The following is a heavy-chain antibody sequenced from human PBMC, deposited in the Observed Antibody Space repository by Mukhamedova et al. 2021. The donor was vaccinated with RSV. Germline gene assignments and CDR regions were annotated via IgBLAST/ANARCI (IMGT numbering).Heavy chain of an antibody. CDR3: ARDGEAYSGYDLHRRVDP. D-gene: IGHD5-12*01. CDR2: ISVSNGNT. J-gene: IGHJ5*02. Sequence: GQGLEWMGWISVSNGNTNFAQKFPGRVTMTTDPSTRTAYMELRTLRSDDTAVYYCARDGEAYSGYDLHRRVDPWGQGTRVTVS. V-gene: IGHV1-18*01.